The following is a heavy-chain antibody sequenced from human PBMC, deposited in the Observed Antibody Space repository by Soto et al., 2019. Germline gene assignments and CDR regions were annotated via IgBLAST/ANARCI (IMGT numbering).Heavy chain of an antibody. CDR1: CGSVSSGSYY. CDR3: GRLEGLATIPYYFDY. CDR2: VYYSGST. D-gene: IGHD3-9*01. Sequence: SETLSLTCTVSCGSVSSGSYYWGWVRQPPGKGLEWIGSVYYSGSTYYNPSLESRVTISVDKSKNQFSLKLMSLSAADTAVYYCGRLEGLATIPYYFDYWGQGALVTVS. J-gene: IGHJ4*02. V-gene: IGHV4-39*01.